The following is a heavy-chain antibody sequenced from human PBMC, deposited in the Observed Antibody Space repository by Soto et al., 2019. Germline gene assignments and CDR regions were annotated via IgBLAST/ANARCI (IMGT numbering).Heavy chain of an antibody. J-gene: IGHJ6*02. V-gene: IGHV3-23*01. CDR2: ISGSGGST. Sequence: EVQLLESGGGLVQPGGSLRLSCAASGFTFSSYAMSWVRQAPGKGLEWVSAISGSGGSTYYADSVKGRFTISRDNSKNTLYLQMNSLRAEDTAVYYCAKGIAPTGYYYYYGMDVWGQGTTVTVSS. CDR3: AKGIAPTGYYYYYGMDV. D-gene: IGHD4-17*01. CDR1: GFTFSSYA.